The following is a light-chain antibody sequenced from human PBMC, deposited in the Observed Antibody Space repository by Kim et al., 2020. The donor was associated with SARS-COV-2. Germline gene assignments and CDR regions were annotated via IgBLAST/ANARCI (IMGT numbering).Light chain of an antibody. V-gene: IGKV1-27*01. J-gene: IGKJ1*01. CDR2: AAS. CDR3: QQCKSAPWT. CDR1: QGISNY. Sequence: DSVGDRVTITCRASQGISNYLAWYQQKPGKVPKLLIYAASALQSGVPSRFSGSGSGTDFTLTITSLQPEDVAAYYCQQCKSAPWTFGQGTKVDIK.